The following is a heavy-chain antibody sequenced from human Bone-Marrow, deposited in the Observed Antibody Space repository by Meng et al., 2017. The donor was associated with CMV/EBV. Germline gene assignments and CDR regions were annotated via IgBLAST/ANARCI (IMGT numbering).Heavy chain of an antibody. Sequence: SVKVSCKASGGTFSSYAISWVRQAPGQGLEGMGGIIPIFGTANYAQKFQGRVTITTDESTSTAYMELSSLRSEDTAVYYCARVTQRGYDFWSGYTNRYYYGMDVWGQGTTVTVYS. V-gene: IGHV1-69*05. CDR2: IIPIFGTA. D-gene: IGHD3-3*01. CDR3: ARVTQRGYDFWSGYTNRYYYGMDV. J-gene: IGHJ6*02. CDR1: GGTFSSYA.